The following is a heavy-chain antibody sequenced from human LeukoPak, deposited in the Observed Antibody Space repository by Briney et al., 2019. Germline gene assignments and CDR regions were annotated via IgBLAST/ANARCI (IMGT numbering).Heavy chain of an antibody. J-gene: IGHJ4*02. CDR2: IAYDGSNE. CDR1: GFNFNNYG. V-gene: IGHV3-30*04. Sequence: GGSLRLSCVVSGFNFNNYGMYWVRQAPGKGLDWVASIAYDGSNENYAESLKGRFTISRDNSKNTLYLQLSSLTAEDTAVYYCARLSGSVTIFGLVDYFDYRGQGSLVTVSS. CDR3: ARLSGSVTIFGLVDYFDY. D-gene: IGHD3-3*01.